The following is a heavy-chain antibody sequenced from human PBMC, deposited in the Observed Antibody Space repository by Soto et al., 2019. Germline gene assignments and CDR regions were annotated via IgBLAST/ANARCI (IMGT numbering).Heavy chain of an antibody. CDR1: GFTLQNYS. V-gene: IGHV3-23*01. CDR3: AKGKSTGDIDWFDP. CDR2: LIGGHYGT. Sequence: GGSLRISCTASGFTLQNYSMAWVRPAPVKGLEWVSTLIGGHYGTAYSYSVKGRFTVSRDNSKNCLYLQMNSLGVEDTAMYFCAKGKSTGDIDWFDPWGQGSLVTVSS. D-gene: IGHD3-10*01. J-gene: IGHJ5*02.